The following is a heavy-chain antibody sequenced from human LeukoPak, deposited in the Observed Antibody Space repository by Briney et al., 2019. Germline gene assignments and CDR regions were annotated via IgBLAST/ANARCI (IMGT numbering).Heavy chain of an antibody. J-gene: IGHJ4*02. CDR1: GFTFSSYW. V-gene: IGHV3-74*01. Sequence: GGSLRLSCAASGFTFSSYWMHWVRQAPGKGLVWVSRINSDGSSTSYADSVKGRFTISRDNAKNTLYLQMNSLRAEDTAVYYCARGGGDIVVVPAALGDYWGQGTLVTVSS. D-gene: IGHD2-2*01. CDR2: INSDGSST. CDR3: ARGGGDIVVVPAALGDY.